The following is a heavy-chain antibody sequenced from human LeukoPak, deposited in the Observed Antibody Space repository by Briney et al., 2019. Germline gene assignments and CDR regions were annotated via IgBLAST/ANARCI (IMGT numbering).Heavy chain of an antibody. D-gene: IGHD3-10*01. CDR2: IWYDGSNK. Sequence: GRSLRLSCAASGFTFSSYGMHWVRQAPGKGLEWVAVIWYDGSNKYYADSVKGRFTISRDNSKNTLYLQMNSLRAEDTAVYYCASPSIFGELLFVYWGQGTLVTVSS. V-gene: IGHV3-33*01. CDR1: GFTFSSYG. J-gene: IGHJ4*02. CDR3: ASPSIFGELLFVY.